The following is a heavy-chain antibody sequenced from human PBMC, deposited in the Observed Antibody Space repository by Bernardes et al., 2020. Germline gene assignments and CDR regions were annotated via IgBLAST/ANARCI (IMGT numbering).Heavy chain of an antibody. J-gene: IGHJ4*02. Sequence: GGSLRLSRAASGFTFSSYWMSWVRQAPGKGLEWVANIKQDGSEKYYVDSVKGRFTISRDNAKNSLYLQMNSLRAEDTAVYYCATASMVQGGSRDYWGQGTLVTVSS. CDR2: IKQDGSEK. D-gene: IGHD3-10*01. CDR1: GFTFSSYW. V-gene: IGHV3-7*01. CDR3: ATASMVQGGSRDY.